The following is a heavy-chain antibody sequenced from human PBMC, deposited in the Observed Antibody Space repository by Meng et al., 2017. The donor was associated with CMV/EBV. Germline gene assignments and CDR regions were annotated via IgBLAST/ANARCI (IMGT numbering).Heavy chain of an antibody. D-gene: IGHD3-9*01. V-gene: IGHV3-21*01. CDR2: ISSSSSYI. Sequence: EVQLVEAGGGWVKAGGSLRLSCAASGFPFSSYSTTWVRQAPGKGLEWVSSISSSSSYIYYADSVKGRFTISRDNAKNSLYLQMNSLRAEDTAVYYCASTIRWCPGTLVTVSA. CDR3: ASTIR. CDR1: GFPFSSYS. J-gene: IGHJ4*02.